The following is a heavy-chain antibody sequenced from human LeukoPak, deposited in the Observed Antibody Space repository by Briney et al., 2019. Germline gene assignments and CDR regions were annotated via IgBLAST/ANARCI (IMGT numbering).Heavy chain of an antibody. CDR3: ARRGRTVPATILDAFDI. J-gene: IGHJ3*02. CDR2: IYYSGST. CDR1: GGSISSYY. V-gene: IGHV4-59*08. Sequence: SETLSLTCTVSGGSISSYYWSWIRQPPGKGLEWIGYIYYSGSTNYNPSLKSRVTISVATSKNQFSLKLSSVTAADTAVYYCARRGRTVPATILDAFDIWGQGTMVTVSS. D-gene: IGHD2-2*02.